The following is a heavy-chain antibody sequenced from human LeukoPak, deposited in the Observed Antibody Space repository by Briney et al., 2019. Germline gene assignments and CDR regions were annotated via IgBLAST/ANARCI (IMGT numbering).Heavy chain of an antibody. J-gene: IGHJ4*02. CDR1: EFTFSSYE. Sequence: PGGSLRLSCAAYEFTFSSYEMNWVRQAPGKGLEWVSYISSSGSTIYYADSVKGRFTISRDNAKNSLYLQMNSLRAEDTAVYYCARVGAYAAVNCWGQGTLVTVSS. CDR2: ISSSGSTI. D-gene: IGHD3-16*01. V-gene: IGHV3-48*03. CDR3: ARVGAYAAVNC.